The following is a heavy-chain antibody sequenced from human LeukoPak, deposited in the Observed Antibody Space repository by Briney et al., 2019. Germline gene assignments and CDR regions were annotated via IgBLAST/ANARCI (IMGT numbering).Heavy chain of an antibody. V-gene: IGHV1-2*02. D-gene: IGHD2-2*01. CDR2: INPNSGGT. CDR3: ARDASVVVVPAAISFIDY. CDR1: GYTFTGYY. Sequence: GASVKVSCKASGYTFTGYYIHCVRQAPGQGLEWMGWINPNSGGTNYAQNFQGRVTMTRDTSISTAYMELSRLRSDDTAVYYCARDASVVVVPAAISFIDYWGQGTLVTVSS. J-gene: IGHJ4*02.